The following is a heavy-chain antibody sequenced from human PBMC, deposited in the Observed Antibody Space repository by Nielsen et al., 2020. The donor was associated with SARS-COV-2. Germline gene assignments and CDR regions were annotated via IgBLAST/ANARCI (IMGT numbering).Heavy chain of an antibody. Sequence: SETLSLTCTVSGGSISSSSYYWGWIRQPPGKGLEWIGSIYYSGSTNYNPSLKSRVTISVDTSKNQFSLKLTSVTAADTAVYYCARPPGSGSSKYYFDYWGQGTLVTVSS. V-gene: IGHV4-39*07. CDR1: GGSISSSSYY. D-gene: IGHD3-10*01. J-gene: IGHJ4*02. CDR3: ARPPGSGSSKYYFDY. CDR2: IYYSGST.